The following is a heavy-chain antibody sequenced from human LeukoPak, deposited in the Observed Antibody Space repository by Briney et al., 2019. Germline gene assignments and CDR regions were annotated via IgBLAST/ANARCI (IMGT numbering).Heavy chain of an antibody. CDR3: ARGRSGSHPHYFDC. D-gene: IGHD1-26*01. CDR2: IWSDGSNQ. J-gene: IGHJ4*02. CDR1: GFTFSSYG. V-gene: IGHV3-33*01. Sequence: GGSLRLSCAASGFTFSSYGMHWVRQAPGKGLEWVAFIWSDGSNQYYADSVKGRFTISRDNSKNTLYLQMNSLRAEDTAVYYCARGRSGSHPHYFDCWGQGTRVSVSS.